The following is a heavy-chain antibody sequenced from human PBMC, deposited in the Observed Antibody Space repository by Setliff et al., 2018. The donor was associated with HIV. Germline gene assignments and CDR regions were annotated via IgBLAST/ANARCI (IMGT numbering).Heavy chain of an antibody. CDR1: GGSFSGYY. CDR2: INHSGST. CDR3: ARGTSAPGDY. V-gene: IGHV4-34*01. J-gene: IGHJ4*02. Sequence: SETLSLTCAVYGGSFSGYYWSWIRQPPGKGLEWIGEINHSGSTNYIPSLKSRVTISIDTSKNQFSLKLNSVTAADTAVYYCARGTSAPGDYWGQGSLVTVSS.